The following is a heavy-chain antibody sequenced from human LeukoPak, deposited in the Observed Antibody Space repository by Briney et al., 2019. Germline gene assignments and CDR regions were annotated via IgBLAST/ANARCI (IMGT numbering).Heavy chain of an antibody. CDR1: GFTFSSYS. CDR2: ISSSSSYI. CDR3: ARDLGPYPGGSFDY. V-gene: IGHV3-21*01. J-gene: IGHJ4*02. Sequence: GGSLRLSCAASGFTFSSYSMNWVRQAPGKGLEWVSSISSSSSYIYYADSVKGRFTISRDNAKNSLYLQMNSLRAEDTAVYYCARDLGPYPGGSFDYWGQGTLVTVSS.